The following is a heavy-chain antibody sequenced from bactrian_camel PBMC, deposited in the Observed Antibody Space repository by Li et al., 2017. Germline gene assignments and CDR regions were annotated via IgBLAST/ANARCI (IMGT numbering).Heavy chain of an antibody. CDR2: IDDYDRA. CDR3: AADWLGGSAYSREFLFSYEYPN. CDR1: QFTFSSSRSC. D-gene: IGHD1*01. J-gene: IGHJ4*01. Sequence: VQLVESGGGLVQAGGSLKLSCVASQFTFSSSRSCMGWFRQAPGSERAAVAVIDDYDRAHYADSVKGRFTISKDNTKTTLLLQMNSLKPDDTAMYYCAADWLGGSAYSREFLFSYEYPNWGQGTQVTVS. V-gene: IGHV3S53*01.